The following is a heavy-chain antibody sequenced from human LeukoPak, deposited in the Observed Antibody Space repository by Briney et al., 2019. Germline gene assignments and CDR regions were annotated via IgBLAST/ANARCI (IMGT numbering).Heavy chain of an antibody. V-gene: IGHV4-30-4*01. CDR2: IYYSGST. D-gene: IGHD3-10*01. Sequence: PSETLSLTCTVSGGSISSGDYYWSWIRQPPGKGLEWIGYIYYSGSTYYNPSLKSRVTISVDTSKNQFSLKLSSVTAADTAVYYCARGQAMVRGEHFSVWGQGTLVTVSS. CDR1: GGSISSGDYY. CDR3: ARGQAMVRGEHFSV. J-gene: IGHJ4*02.